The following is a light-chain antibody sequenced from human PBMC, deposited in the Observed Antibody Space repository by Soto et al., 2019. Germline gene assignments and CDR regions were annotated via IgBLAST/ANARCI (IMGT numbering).Light chain of an antibody. CDR2: NNN. CDR3: AAWDDSLNGLV. J-gene: IGLJ1*01. CDR1: SSNIGSNT. Sequence: QSVLTQPPSASGTPGQRVTISCSGSSSNIGSNTVNWYQQLPGTAPKLLIYNNNQRPSGVPDRFSGSKSGTSASLAITGLPSEDAAAYYSAAWDDSLNGLVFGTGTKLTVL. V-gene: IGLV1-44*01.